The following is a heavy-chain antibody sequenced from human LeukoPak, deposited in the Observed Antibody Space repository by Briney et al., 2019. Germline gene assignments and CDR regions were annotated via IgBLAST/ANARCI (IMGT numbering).Heavy chain of an antibody. V-gene: IGHV3-48*03. D-gene: IGHD2-15*01. CDR3: VKAKDIVVVIAAFFN. Sequence: GGSLRLSCAASGFTFNNYEMNWVRQAPGKGLEWVSYISSSGSTIYYADSVKGRFTISRKNAKSTVYLQLTSLRDEDTAVYYCVKAKDIVVVIAAFFNWGQGTLVTVSS. CDR1: GFTFNNYE. CDR2: ISSSGSTI. J-gene: IGHJ4*02.